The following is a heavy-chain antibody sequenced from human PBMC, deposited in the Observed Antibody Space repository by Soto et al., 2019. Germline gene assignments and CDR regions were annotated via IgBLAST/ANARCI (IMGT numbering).Heavy chain of an antibody. CDR2: ISAYNGNT. D-gene: IGHD4-4*01. CDR1: GYTFTIYG. J-gene: IGHJ4*02. CDR3: AREKSNYVSVYFDY. V-gene: IGHV1-18*01. Sequence: ASVKVSCKASGYTFTIYGISWVRQAPGQGLEWMGWISAYNGNTNYAQKLQGRVTMTTDTSTSTAYMELRSLRSDDTAVYYCAREKSNYVSVYFDYWGQGTLVTVSS.